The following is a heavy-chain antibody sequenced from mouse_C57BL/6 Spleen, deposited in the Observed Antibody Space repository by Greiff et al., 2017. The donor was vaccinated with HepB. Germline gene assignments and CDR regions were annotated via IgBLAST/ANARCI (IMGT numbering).Heavy chain of an antibody. Sequence: EVHLVESGGGLVKPGGSLKLSCAASGFTFSSYAMSWVRQTPEKRLEWVATISDGGSYTYYPDNVKGRFTISRDNAKNNLYLQMSHLKSEDTAMYYCARKDYDGDWYFDVWGTGTTVTVSS. CDR1: GFTFSSYA. J-gene: IGHJ1*03. D-gene: IGHD2-4*01. CDR3: ARKDYDGDWYFDV. CDR2: ISDGGSYT. V-gene: IGHV5-4*01.